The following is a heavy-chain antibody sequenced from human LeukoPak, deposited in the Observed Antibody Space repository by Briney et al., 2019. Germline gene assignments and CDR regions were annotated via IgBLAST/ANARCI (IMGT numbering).Heavy chain of an antibody. CDR1: GFTFSSYG. J-gene: IGHJ4*02. Sequence: PGGSLRLSCAASGFTFSSYGMHWVRQAPGKGLEWVAVISYDGSNKYYADSVKGRFTISRDNSKNTLYLQMNSLRAEDTAVYYCARETNCSGGSCYRYFDYWGQGTLVTVSS. V-gene: IGHV3-30*19. CDR3: ARETNCSGGSCYRYFDY. D-gene: IGHD2-15*01. CDR2: ISYDGSNK.